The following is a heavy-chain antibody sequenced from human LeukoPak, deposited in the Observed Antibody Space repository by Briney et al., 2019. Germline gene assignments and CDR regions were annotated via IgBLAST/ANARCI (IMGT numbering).Heavy chain of an antibody. CDR3: ARTMVRGVISAYDYGMDV. CDR1: GYTFTSYD. J-gene: IGHJ6*02. Sequence: GASVKVSCKASGYTFTSYDINWVRQATGQGLEWMRWMNPNSGNTGYAQKFQGRVTMTRNTSISTAYMELSSLRSEDTAVYYCARTMVRGVISAYDYGMDVWGPGTTVTVSS. CDR2: MNPNSGNT. D-gene: IGHD3-10*01. V-gene: IGHV1-8*01.